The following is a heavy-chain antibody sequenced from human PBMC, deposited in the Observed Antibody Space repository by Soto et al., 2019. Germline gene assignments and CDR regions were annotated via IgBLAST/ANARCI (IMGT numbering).Heavy chain of an antibody. CDR3: ARHADYYGSGNKGPGVY. D-gene: IGHD3-10*01. J-gene: IGHJ4*02. CDR2: IDPSDSYT. CDR1: GYSFTSYW. V-gene: IGHV5-10-1*03. Sequence: DVQLVQSGAEVKKPGESLRISCKGSGYSFTSYWISWVRQMPGKGLEWMGRIDPSDSYTNYSPSFQGHVTISADKSISSAYLQWSSLKASDTAMYYCARHADYYGSGNKGPGVYWGQGTLVTVSS.